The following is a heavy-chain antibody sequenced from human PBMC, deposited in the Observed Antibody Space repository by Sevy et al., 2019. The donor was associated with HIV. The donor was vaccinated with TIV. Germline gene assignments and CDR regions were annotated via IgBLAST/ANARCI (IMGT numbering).Heavy chain of an antibody. D-gene: IGHD3-16*01. CDR3: ARQGLGGALRLFDF. J-gene: IGHJ4*01. CDR1: GYSISSGYY. CDR2: VHHTGST. V-gene: IGHV4-38-2*01. Sequence: SETLSLTCVVSGYSISSGYYWAWIRQPPGKGLEWIGSVHHTGSTYYNPSLKSRVTILVDTSNNQFSLKLTSVTAADTVVYYCARQGLGGALRLFDFWGHGTLVTVSS.